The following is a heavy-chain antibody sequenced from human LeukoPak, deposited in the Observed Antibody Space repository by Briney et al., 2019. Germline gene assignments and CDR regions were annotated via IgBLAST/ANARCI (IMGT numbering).Heavy chain of an antibody. Sequence: GGSLRLSCAASGFTFSSYWMSWVRQAPGKGLEWVANIKQDGSEKYYVDSVKGRFTISRDNAKNSLYLQMNSLRAEDTAVYYCARTPVGNVVLFDYWGQGTLVTVSS. V-gene: IGHV3-7*01. CDR1: GFTFSSYW. D-gene: IGHD2-2*01. CDR2: IKQDGSEK. CDR3: ARTPVGNVVLFDY. J-gene: IGHJ4*02.